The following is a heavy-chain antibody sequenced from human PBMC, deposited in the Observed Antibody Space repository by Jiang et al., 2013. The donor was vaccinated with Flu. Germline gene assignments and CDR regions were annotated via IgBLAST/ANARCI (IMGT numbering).Heavy chain of an antibody. J-gene: IGHJ4*02. CDR1: GSISSYY. V-gene: IGHV4-59*01. D-gene: IGHD1-26*01. CDR2: IYYSGST. Sequence: GSISSYYWSWIRQPPGKGLEWIGYIYYSGSTNYNPSLKSRVTISVDMPKNQFSLKLSSVTAADTAVYHCARVLLGATAFDYWGQGTLVTVSS. CDR3: ARVLLGATAFDY.